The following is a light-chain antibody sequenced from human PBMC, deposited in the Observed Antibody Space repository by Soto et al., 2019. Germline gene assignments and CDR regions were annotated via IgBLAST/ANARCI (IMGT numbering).Light chain of an antibody. CDR3: QHYDTYPLT. V-gene: IGKV1-5*03. J-gene: IGKJ4*01. Sequence: DIQMTQSPSTLSGSVGDRVTITCRASQSLSSWLAWYQQKAGKAPKLLIYMASSSASGVPSRFSGSGSGTEFTLTICSLQPDDFATYYCQHYDTYPLTFGGVTKVDIK. CDR1: QSLSSW. CDR2: MAS.